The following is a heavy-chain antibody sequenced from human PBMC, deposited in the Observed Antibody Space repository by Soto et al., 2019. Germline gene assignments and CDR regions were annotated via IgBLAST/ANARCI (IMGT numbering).Heavy chain of an antibody. D-gene: IGHD4-17*01. CDR1: GGSSSSYY. CDR3: ARHIPVTRPSLRAFDI. J-gene: IGHJ3*02. Sequence: SETLSLTWTVSGGSSSSYYGSWIRQPPGKGLEWIGYIYYSGSTNYNPSLKSRVTISVDTSKNQFSLKLSSVTAADTAVYYCARHIPVTRPSLRAFDIWGQGTMVTVSS. V-gene: IGHV4-59*08. CDR2: IYYSGST.